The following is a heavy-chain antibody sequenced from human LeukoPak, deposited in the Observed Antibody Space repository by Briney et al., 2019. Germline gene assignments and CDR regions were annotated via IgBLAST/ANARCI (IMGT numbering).Heavy chain of an antibody. CDR2: MDPNSGNT. J-gene: IGHJ5*02. CDR3: ARGGSRIVGALWFDP. D-gene: IGHD1-26*01. Sequence: GASVKVSCKASGYTFTSYDINWVRQATGQGLEWMGWMDPNSGNTGYAQKFQGRVTMTRNTSISTAYMELSSLRSEDTAVYYCARGGSRIVGALWFDPWGQGTLVTVSS. V-gene: IGHV1-8*01. CDR1: GYTFTSYD.